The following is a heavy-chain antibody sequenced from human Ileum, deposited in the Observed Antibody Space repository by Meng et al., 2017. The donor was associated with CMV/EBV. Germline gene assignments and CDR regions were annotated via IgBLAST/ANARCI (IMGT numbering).Heavy chain of an antibody. CDR3: ARSGLRGIYVDY. D-gene: IGHD4-17*01. V-gene: IGHV4-4*07. CDR1: CAFDNNSY. J-gene: IGHJ4*02. Sequence: VDLLVSGPGLVKPAEPLALSCPVSCAFDNNSYWAWIRHPAGTGLELIWRISSSGSGNYYPSLKSRVTMSVYTAKKKFSLKLSSVTAADTAVYYCARSGLRGIYVDYWGQGTLVTVSS. CDR2: ISSSGSG.